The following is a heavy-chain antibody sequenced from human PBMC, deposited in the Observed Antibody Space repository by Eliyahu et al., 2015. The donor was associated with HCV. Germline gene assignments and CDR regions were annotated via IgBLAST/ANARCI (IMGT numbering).Heavy chain of an antibody. D-gene: IGHD3-16*01. CDR3: ARVQRFREFWTPHSFDF. J-gene: IGHJ4*02. Sequence: QVHLQQWGAGLLKPSATLSLTCTVTXGXFXGYFWXWIRQTPGKGLEWIGEIDHSGTTKEXPSLKGRAIISVDSSKNQISLTLTSVTSADTAVYYCARVQRFREFWTPHSFDFWGQGALVSVSS. CDR1: XGXFXGYF. CDR2: IDHSGTT. V-gene: IGHV4-34*02.